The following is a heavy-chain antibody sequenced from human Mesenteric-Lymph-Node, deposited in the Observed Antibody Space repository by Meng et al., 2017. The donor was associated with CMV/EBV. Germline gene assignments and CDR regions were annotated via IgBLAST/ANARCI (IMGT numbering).Heavy chain of an antibody. Sequence: SCKSSGYTFSKYLMNWVRQAPGQGLEWMGWINTNTGNPTYAQGFTGRFVFSLDTSVSTAYLQISSLRPEDTAIYYCARWSQNWFDPWGQRTLVTVSS. J-gene: IGHJ5*02. CDR1: GYTFSKYL. CDR3: ARWSQNWFDP. CDR2: INTNTGNP. V-gene: IGHV7-4-1*02.